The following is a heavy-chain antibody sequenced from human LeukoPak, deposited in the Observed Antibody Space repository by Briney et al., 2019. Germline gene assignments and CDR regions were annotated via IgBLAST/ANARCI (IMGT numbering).Heavy chain of an antibody. D-gene: IGHD2-15*01. Sequence: GGSLRLSCAASGFTFSNYWMHWVRQAPGKGLVWVSRINTDGSSTSYVDSVKGRFTISRDNAKNTLYLQMNSLRAEDTAVYYCAKGHLVVVVAATFFDYWGQGTLVTVSS. J-gene: IGHJ4*02. CDR1: GFTFSNYW. CDR3: AKGHLVVVVAATFFDY. V-gene: IGHV3-74*01. CDR2: INTDGSST.